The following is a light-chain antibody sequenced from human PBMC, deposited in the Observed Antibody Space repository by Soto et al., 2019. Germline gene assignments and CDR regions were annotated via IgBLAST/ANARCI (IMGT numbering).Light chain of an antibody. CDR3: QQDITFPFT. CDR2: EAS. Sequence: DIQMTQSPSSVPASVGDRVTITCRASQDISSWLAWYQQKPGKAPVLLIYEASRLQSGVPSRFSGRGSGTDFTLTINSLQPEDFGTYYCQQDITFPFTFGPGTKVDIK. CDR1: QDISSW. J-gene: IGKJ3*01. V-gene: IGKV1-12*01.